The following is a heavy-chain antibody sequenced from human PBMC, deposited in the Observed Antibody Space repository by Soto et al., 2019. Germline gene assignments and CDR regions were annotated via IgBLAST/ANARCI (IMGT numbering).Heavy chain of an antibody. D-gene: IGHD2-21*02. CDR3: ARQGPEGVMVVTASFDY. Sequence: QVQLVESGGGVVQPGRSLRLSCAASGFTFSSYAMHWVRQAPGKGLEWVAVISYDGSNKYYADSVKGRFTISRDNSKNKLYLQMNSLRAEDTAVYYCARQGPEGVMVVTASFDYWGQGTLVTVSS. CDR1: GFTFSSYA. V-gene: IGHV3-30-3*01. CDR2: ISYDGSNK. J-gene: IGHJ4*02.